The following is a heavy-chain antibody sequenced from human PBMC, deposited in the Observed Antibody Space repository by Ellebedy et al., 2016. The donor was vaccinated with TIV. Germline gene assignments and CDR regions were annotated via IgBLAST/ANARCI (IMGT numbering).Heavy chain of an antibody. J-gene: IGHJ4*02. D-gene: IGHD1-26*01. CDR1: GFTFNIAW. CDR2: IKSQSDGGPT. Sequence: GESLKISCEASGFTFNIAWMTWVRQSPGKGLEWLSRIKSQSDGGPTDYAAPVKGRFTISRDDSKNTLYLQMNSLTTEDTAMYYCTTVGGVGAVGHWGQGTLVTVSS. V-gene: IGHV3-15*01. CDR3: TTVGGVGAVGH.